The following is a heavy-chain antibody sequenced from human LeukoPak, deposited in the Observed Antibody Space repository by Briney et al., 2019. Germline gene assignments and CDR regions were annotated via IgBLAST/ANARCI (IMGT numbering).Heavy chain of an antibody. CDR1: GFTFRDYY. J-gene: IGHJ5*02. D-gene: IGHD2-15*01. Sequence: KPGGSLRLSCAASGFTFRDYYMSWIRQAPGKGLEWVSYISSTGSTIYYADSVKGRFTISRDNAKNSLYLQMNSLRAEDTAVYYCASLPRGYSVWFDPWGQGTLVTVSS. CDR3: ASLPRGYSVWFDP. V-gene: IGHV3-11*04. CDR2: ISSTGSTI.